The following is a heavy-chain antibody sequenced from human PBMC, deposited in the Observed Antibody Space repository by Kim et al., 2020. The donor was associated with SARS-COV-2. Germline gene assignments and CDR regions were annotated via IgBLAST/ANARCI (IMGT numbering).Heavy chain of an antibody. V-gene: IGHV4-34*01. Sequence: SETLSLTCAVYGGSFSGYYWSWTRQPPGKGLEWIGEINHSGSTNYNPSLKSRVTISVDTSKNQFSLKLSSVTAADTAVYYCARDYYGSGSYGYWGQGTL. CDR2: INHSGST. CDR3: ARDYYGSGSYGY. J-gene: IGHJ4*02. D-gene: IGHD3-10*01. CDR1: GGSFSGYY.